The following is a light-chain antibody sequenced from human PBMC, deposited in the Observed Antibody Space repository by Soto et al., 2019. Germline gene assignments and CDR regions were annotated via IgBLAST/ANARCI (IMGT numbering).Light chain of an antibody. CDR3: QQRQYWPPIT. V-gene: IGKV3-11*01. CDR1: LNVNSY. Sequence: VLTQSPATLSLSPGERATLSCRASLNVNSYLAWYQQKPGQAPRLLIYDASNRAAGIPARLSGSGSGTDFTLTISSLEPEDFAIYYCQQRQYWPPITFGQGTRLEI. J-gene: IGKJ5*01. CDR2: DAS.